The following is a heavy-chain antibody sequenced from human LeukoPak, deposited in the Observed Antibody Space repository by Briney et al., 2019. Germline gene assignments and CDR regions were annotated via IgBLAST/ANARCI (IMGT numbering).Heavy chain of an antibody. J-gene: IGHJ4*02. CDR2: IYTSGST. D-gene: IGHD3-22*01. Sequence: SETLSLTCTVSGGSISSGSYYRSWVRQPAGKGLEWIGRIYTSGSTNYNPSLKSRVTISVDTSKNQFSLKLSSVTAADTAVYYCARHARNYYDSSGPPDYWGQGTLVTVSS. V-gene: IGHV4-61*02. CDR1: GGSISSGSYY. CDR3: ARHARNYYDSSGPPDY.